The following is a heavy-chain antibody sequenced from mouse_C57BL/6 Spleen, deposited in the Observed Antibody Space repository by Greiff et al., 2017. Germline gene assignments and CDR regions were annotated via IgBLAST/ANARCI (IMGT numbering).Heavy chain of an antibody. Sequence: VQLQQSGAELVMPGASVKLSCKASGYTFTSYWMHWVKQRPGQGLEWIGEIDPSDSYTNYNQKFKGKSTLTVDKSSSTAYMQLSSLTSEDSAVYYCARYYYGSSYLWYFDVWGTGTTVTVSS. V-gene: IGHV1-69*01. CDR2: IDPSDSYT. CDR3: ARYYYGSSYLWYFDV. J-gene: IGHJ1*03. CDR1: GYTFTSYW. D-gene: IGHD1-1*01.